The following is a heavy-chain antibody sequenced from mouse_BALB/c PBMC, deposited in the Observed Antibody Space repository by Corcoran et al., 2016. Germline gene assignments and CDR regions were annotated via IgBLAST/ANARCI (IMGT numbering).Heavy chain of an antibody. J-gene: IGHJ1*01. D-gene: IGHD4-1*01. CDR3: ANWDWYFDV. V-gene: IGHV14-3*02. Sequence: QLQHSGAELVKPGSAVKLSCTASGFNIKDTYMHWVKQRPEQGLEWIGRIDPANGNTKYDPKFQGKATITADTSSNTAYLQLSSLTSEDTAVYYCANWDWYFDVWGAGTTVTVSS. CDR2: IDPANGNT. CDR1: GFNIKDTY.